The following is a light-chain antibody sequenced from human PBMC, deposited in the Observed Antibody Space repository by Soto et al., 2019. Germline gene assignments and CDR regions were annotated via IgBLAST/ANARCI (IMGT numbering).Light chain of an antibody. CDR1: SNDVGVYNY. CDR2: EVS. Sequence: QSVLTQPPSASGSPGQSVTISCTGTSNDVGVYNYVSWYQQHPGKAPKLMIYEVSKRPSGVPDRFSGSKSGNTASLTVSGLQAEDDADYYCSSLGVFGTGTKVTVL. CDR3: SSLGV. V-gene: IGLV2-8*01. J-gene: IGLJ1*01.